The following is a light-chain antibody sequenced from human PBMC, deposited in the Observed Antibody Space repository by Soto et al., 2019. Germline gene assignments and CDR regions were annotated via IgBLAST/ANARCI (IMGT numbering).Light chain of an antibody. J-gene: IGKJ1*01. CDR3: QPYKMYSPWT. Sequence: DIQMTHSPTSLSASVGDRVTITCRASQSISSYLNWYQQKPGKAPKLLIYDVSSLQSGVPSRFSGSGSGTEFTLTISSLQPDDFATYYCQPYKMYSPWTFGQGAKVDNK. CDR1: QSISSY. CDR2: DVS. V-gene: IGKV1-39*01.